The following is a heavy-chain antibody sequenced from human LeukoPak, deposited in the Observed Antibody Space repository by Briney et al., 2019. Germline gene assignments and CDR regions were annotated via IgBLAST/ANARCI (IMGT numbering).Heavy chain of an antibody. V-gene: IGHV1-46*01. CDR2: INPSGGST. D-gene: IGHD6-13*01. CDR3: ARFASLYSRSWYYAFDI. Sequence: APVKVSCKASGYTFTSNDIHWVRQAPGQGLEWMGIINPSGGSTSYAQKFQGRVTMTRDTSTSTVYMELSSLRSEDTAVYYCARFASLYSRSWYYAFDIWGQGTMVTVSS. J-gene: IGHJ3*02. CDR1: GYTFTSND.